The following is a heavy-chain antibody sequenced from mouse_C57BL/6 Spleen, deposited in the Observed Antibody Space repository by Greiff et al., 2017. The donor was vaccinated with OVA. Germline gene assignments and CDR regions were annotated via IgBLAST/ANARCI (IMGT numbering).Heavy chain of an antibody. D-gene: IGHD2-2*01. CDR3: ASYGSAMDY. CDR2: ISNLAYSI. V-gene: IGHV5-15*01. Sequence: EVKLMESGGGLVQPGGSLKLSCAASGFTFSDYGMAWVRQAPRKGPEWVAFISNLAYSIYYADTVTGRFTISRENAKNTLYLEMSSLRSEDTAMYYCASYGSAMDYWGQGTSVTVSS. J-gene: IGHJ4*01. CDR1: GFTFSDYG.